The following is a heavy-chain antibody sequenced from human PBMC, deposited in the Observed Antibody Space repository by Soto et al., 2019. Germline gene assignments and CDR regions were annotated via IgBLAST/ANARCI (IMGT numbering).Heavy chain of an antibody. CDR1: GYSFTSYW. J-gene: IGHJ6*02. CDR2: IDPSDSYT. CDR3: ARNLRLGELSLLPHYYYGMDV. D-gene: IGHD3-16*02. Sequence: GESLKISCKGSGYSFTSYWISWVRQMPGKGLEWMGRIDPSDSYTNYSPSFQGHVTISADKSISTAYLQWSSLKASDTAMYYCARNLRLGELSLLPHYYYGMDVWCQGTTVTVSS. V-gene: IGHV5-10-1*01.